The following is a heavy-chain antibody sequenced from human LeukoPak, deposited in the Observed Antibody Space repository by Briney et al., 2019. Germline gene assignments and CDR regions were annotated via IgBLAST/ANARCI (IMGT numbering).Heavy chain of an antibody. Sequence: GGSLRLSCAASGFTFSSYGMHWVCQAPGKGLEWVAFIRYDGSNKYYADSVKGRFTISRDNSKNTLYLQMNSLRAEDTAVYYCAKDRMLTTVSNYFDYWGQGTLVTVSS. V-gene: IGHV3-30*02. CDR1: GFTFSSYG. CDR3: AKDRMLTTVSNYFDY. CDR2: IRYDGSNK. D-gene: IGHD4-17*01. J-gene: IGHJ4*02.